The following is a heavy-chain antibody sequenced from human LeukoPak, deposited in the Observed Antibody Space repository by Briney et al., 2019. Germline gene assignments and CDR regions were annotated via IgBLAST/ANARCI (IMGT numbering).Heavy chain of an antibody. CDR2: ISRIGGST. CDR1: GFTFSSYA. CDR3: AKDGPYSSSWYRGYFDY. V-gene: IGHV3-23*01. Sequence: PGGSLRLSCAASGFTFSSYAMSWVRQAPGKGREWVSAISRIGGSTYYADSVKGRFTISRDNSKNTLYLQMNSLRAEDTAVYYCAKDGPYSSSWYRGYFDYWGQGTLVTVSS. D-gene: IGHD6-13*01. J-gene: IGHJ4*02.